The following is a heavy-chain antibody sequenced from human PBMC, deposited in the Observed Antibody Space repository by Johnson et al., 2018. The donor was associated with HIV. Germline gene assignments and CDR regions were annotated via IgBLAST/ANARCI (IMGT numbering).Heavy chain of an antibody. CDR3: ARDCNSWLPSSAFDI. D-gene: IGHD6-13*01. V-gene: IGHV3-30*04. J-gene: IGHJ3*02. Sequence: QVQLVESGGGVVQPGGSLRLSCAASGFTFSSYAMHWVRQAPGKGLEWVAVVSYDGSERYCADFVKGRFTISRDNAKNTLSLQMNSLRAEDTAVYYCARDCNSWLPSSAFDIWGVWTMFTVSS. CDR1: GFTFSSYA. CDR2: VSYDGSER.